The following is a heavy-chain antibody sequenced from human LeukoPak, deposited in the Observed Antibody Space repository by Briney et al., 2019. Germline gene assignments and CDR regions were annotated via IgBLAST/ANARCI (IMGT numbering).Heavy chain of an antibody. CDR1: GFTFSSYE. V-gene: IGHV3-48*03. CDR3: ARDQGIAAAGTSFDY. CDR2: ISSSGSTI. D-gene: IGHD6-13*01. J-gene: IGHJ4*02. Sequence: PGGSLRLSCAASGFTFSSYEMNWVRQAPGEGLEWVSYISSSGSTIYYADSVKGRFTISRDNAKNSLYLKMNRLRAEDTAVYYCARDQGIAAAGTSFDYWGQGTLVTVSS.